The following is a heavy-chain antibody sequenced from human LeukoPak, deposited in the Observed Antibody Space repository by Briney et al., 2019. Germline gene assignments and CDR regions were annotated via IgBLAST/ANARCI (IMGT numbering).Heavy chain of an antibody. CDR1: GGSISSYY. D-gene: IGHD6-13*01. CDR3: ASRIAAAGTGRGYFDY. Sequence: SETLSLTCTVSGGSISSYYRSWIRQPPGKGLEWIGYIYYSGSTNYNPPLKSRVTISVDTSKNQFSLKLSSVTAADTAVYYCASRIAAAGTGRGYFDYWGQGTLVTVSS. V-gene: IGHV4-59*01. J-gene: IGHJ4*02. CDR2: IYYSGST.